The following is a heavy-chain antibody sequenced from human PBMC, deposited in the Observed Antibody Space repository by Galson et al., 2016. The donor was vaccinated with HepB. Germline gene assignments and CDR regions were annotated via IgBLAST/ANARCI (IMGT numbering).Heavy chain of an antibody. CDR3: ARELQLLPPLGY. D-gene: IGHD5-18*01. CDR2: ISSSSSTI. V-gene: IGHV3-48*01. J-gene: IGHJ4*02. CDR1: GFTLRSYS. Sequence: SLRLSCAASGFTLRSYSMNWVRQAPGKGLEWVSYISSSSSTIYYAYSVKGRFTISRNNAKNSLYLQMNSLSAEDTAVYYCARELQLLPPLGYWGQGTLVTVSS.